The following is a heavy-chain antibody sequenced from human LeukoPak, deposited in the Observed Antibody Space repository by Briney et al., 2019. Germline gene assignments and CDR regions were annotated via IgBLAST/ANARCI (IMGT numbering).Heavy chain of an antibody. Sequence: ASVKVSCKASGYTFIDYYIHWVRQAPGQGLEWMGWINPNSGGTNYGQKFQGRVTMTTDTSISTAYMEVSRLRSDDTAVYYCARVRIGQQLDKYYYYAMDVWGQGTTVTVSS. D-gene: IGHD6-13*01. CDR1: GYTFIDYY. CDR3: ARVRIGQQLDKYYYYAMDV. V-gene: IGHV1-2*02. J-gene: IGHJ6*02. CDR2: INPNSGGT.